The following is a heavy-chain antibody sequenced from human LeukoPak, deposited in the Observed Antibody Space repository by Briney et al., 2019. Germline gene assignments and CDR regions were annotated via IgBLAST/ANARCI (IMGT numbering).Heavy chain of an antibody. CDR3: ARDGVPSVNTAPDY. V-gene: IGHV1-2*02. CDR1: VYTFTGYY. CDR2: INPNSGGT. J-gene: IGHJ4*02. Sequence: ASVKVSCKASVYTFTGYYMHWVRQAPGQGLEWMGWINPNSGGTNYAQKFQGRVTMTRDTSISTAYMELSRLRSDGTAVYYCARDGVPSVNTAPDYWGQGTLVTVSS. D-gene: IGHD5-18*01.